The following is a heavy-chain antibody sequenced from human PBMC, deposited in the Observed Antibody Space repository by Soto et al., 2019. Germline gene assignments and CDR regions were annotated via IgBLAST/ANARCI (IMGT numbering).Heavy chain of an antibody. CDR3: ARSSGSYSYYGMDV. CDR2: INPKTGDT. D-gene: IGHD1-26*01. J-gene: IGHJ6*02. V-gene: IGHV1-2*02. CDR1: GYTLTDYY. Sequence: QVQLAQSGAEVKKPGASVKFSCKASGYTLTDYYIHWVRQAPGRGLEWMGWINPKTGDTYSAQNFQGRVTTTRDMSIDTGYMELSRLQSDDTAVYYCARSSGSYSYYGMDVWGQGTTLTVSS.